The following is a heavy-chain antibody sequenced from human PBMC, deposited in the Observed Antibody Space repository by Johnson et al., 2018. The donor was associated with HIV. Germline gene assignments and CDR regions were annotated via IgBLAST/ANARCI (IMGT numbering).Heavy chain of an antibody. Sequence: VQLVESGGGLVQAGGSLRLSCAASGFTFNSYVMSWVRQAPGKGLEWVSSITGSGGTYYADSVKGRFTISRDISKNTLYLQMNSLNTEDTAVYYCARDLTYYNFWSGYWGDAFDIWGQGTMVTVSS. V-gene: IGHV3-23*04. CDR2: ITGSGGT. D-gene: IGHD3-3*01. J-gene: IGHJ3*02. CDR3: ARDLTYYNFWSGYWGDAFDI. CDR1: GFTFNSYV.